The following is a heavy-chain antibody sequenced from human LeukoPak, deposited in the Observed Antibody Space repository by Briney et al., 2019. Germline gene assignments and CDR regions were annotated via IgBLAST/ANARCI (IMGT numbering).Heavy chain of an antibody. CDR2: ISGSGGST. CDR3: AKGGYSYGHNYYYYYMDV. D-gene: IGHD5-18*01. Sequence: PGGSLRLSCVASGFTFSSYAMSWVRQAPGKGLEWVSAISGSGGSTYYADSVKGRFTISRDNSKNTLYLQMNSLRAEDTAVYYCAKGGYSYGHNYYYYYMDVWGKGTTVTVSS. CDR1: GFTFSSYA. V-gene: IGHV3-23*01. J-gene: IGHJ6*03.